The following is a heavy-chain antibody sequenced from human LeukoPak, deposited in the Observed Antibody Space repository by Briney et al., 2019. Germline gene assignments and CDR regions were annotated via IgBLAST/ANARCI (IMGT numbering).Heavy chain of an antibody. CDR2: IYTGGTT. J-gene: IGHJ4*02. V-gene: IGHV3-53*01. CDR1: GFSVGSNY. CDR3: AREGRFQSFDY. Sequence: PGGSLRLSCAASGFSVGSNYMSWVRQAPGKGLDWVSVIYTGGTTHYAESVMGRFTISRDDSHNTVHLHMSGLRAEDTAVYYCAREGRFQSFDYWGQGTLVAVSS.